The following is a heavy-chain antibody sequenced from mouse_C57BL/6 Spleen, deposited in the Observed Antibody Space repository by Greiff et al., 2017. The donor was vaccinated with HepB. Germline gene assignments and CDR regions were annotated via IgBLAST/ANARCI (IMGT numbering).Heavy chain of an antibody. Sequence: EVKLMESGAGLVKPGGSLKLSCAASGFTFSSYAMSWVRQTPEKRLEWVAYISSGGDYIYYADTVKGRFTISRDNARNTLYLQMSSLKSEDTAMYYCTRGGYYYGSSSAWFAYWGQGTLVTVSA. D-gene: IGHD1-1*01. V-gene: IGHV5-9-1*02. CDR2: ISSGGDYI. CDR3: TRGGYYYGSSSAWFAY. J-gene: IGHJ3*01. CDR1: GFTFSSYA.